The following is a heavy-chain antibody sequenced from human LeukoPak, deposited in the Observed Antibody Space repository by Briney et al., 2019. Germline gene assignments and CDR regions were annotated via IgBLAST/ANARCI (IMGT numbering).Heavy chain of an antibody. CDR1: GFTFSSYA. J-gene: IGHJ6*03. D-gene: IGHD3-10*01. CDR2: INHSGST. CDR3: ARSRLLWFGELLRMDV. Sequence: GSLRLSCAASGFTFSSYAMSWIRQPPGKGLEWIGEINHSGSTNYNPSLKSRVTISVDTSKNQFSLKLSSVTAADTAVYYCARSRLLWFGELLRMDVWGKGTTVTISS. V-gene: IGHV4-34*01.